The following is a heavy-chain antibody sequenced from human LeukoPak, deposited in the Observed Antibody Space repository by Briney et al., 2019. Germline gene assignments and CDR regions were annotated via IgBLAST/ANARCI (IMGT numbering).Heavy chain of an antibody. D-gene: IGHD4/OR15-4a*01. V-gene: IGHV3-21*01. Sequence: GGSLRLSRAASGFTFSDYDMNWVRQAPGQGLEWVSLFSSIGTYKYYADSVKGRFTISRDNARSSLFLQLSSLRAGDTGLYYCARGGKAGAGDALDIWGPGTMVTVSS. J-gene: IGHJ3*02. CDR2: FSSIGTYK. CDR1: GFTFSDYD. CDR3: ARGGKAGAGDALDI.